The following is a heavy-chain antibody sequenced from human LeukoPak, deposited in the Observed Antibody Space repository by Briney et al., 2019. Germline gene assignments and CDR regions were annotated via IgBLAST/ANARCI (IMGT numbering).Heavy chain of an antibody. D-gene: IGHD3-9*01. CDR1: GGSFSSTSHY. Sequence: SETLSLTCTVSGGSFSSTSHYWGWIRQPPGKGLEWIGSIYYTRITYYNPSLKSRATISVDTSKNQFSLKLSSVTAADTAVYYCARQRYFDWLLDWFDPWGQGTLVTVSS. V-gene: IGHV4-39*01. J-gene: IGHJ5*02. CDR3: ARQRYFDWLLDWFDP. CDR2: IYYTRIT.